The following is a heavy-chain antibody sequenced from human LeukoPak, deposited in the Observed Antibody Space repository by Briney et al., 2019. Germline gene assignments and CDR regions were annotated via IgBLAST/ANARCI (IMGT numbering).Heavy chain of an antibody. Sequence: SETLSLTCAVYGGSFSGYYWSWIRQPPGKGLEWIGEINHSGSTNYNPSLKSRVTISVDTSKNQFSLKLSSVTAADTAVYYCARGIAAAGTSYFDYWGQGTLVTVSS. V-gene: IGHV4-34*01. J-gene: IGHJ4*02. CDR1: GGSFSGYY. CDR3: ARGIAAAGTSYFDY. D-gene: IGHD6-13*01. CDR2: INHSGST.